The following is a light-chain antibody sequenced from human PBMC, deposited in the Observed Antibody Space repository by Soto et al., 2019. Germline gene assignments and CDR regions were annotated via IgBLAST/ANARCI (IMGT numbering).Light chain of an antibody. CDR1: QSISTY. CDR3: QQRSNWLPSIT. CDR2: DAS. Sequence: PPQRAIVSCRARQSISTYLAWYQVKPGQAPRLLIYDASNRATGIPARFSGSGSGTEFTLTTSSLEPGDYAVYYCQQRSNWLPSITSGPGTRLEI. J-gene: IGKJ5*01. V-gene: IGKV3-11*01.